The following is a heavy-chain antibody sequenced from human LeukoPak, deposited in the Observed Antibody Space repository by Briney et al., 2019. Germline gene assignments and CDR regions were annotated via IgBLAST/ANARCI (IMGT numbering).Heavy chain of an antibody. D-gene: IGHD3-10*01. Sequence: SVKVSCKASGGTCSSYAISWVRQAPGQGLEWMGGIIPIFGTANYAQKFQGRVTITADESTSTAYMELSSLRSEDTAVYYCARDERIMVRGVITDGWFDPWGQGTLVTVSS. CDR2: IIPIFGTA. V-gene: IGHV1-69*13. CDR1: GGTCSSYA. J-gene: IGHJ5*02. CDR3: ARDERIMVRGVITDGWFDP.